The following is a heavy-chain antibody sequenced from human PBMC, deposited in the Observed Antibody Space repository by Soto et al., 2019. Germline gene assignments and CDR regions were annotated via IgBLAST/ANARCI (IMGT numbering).Heavy chain of an antibody. J-gene: IGHJ6*02. CDR3: ARSGGNSYYYGMDV. CDR2: IYYSANT. CDR1: GGSISSGGYY. Sequence: QVQLQESGPGLVKPSQTLSLTCNVSGGSISSGGYYWSWIRQPPGKGLEWIGYIYYSANTHYNPSLKGRVSISADTSKNQFSLNLSSVTAADTAVYYCARSGGNSYYYGMDVWGQGTTVTVSS. V-gene: IGHV4-31*02. D-gene: IGHD3-10*01.